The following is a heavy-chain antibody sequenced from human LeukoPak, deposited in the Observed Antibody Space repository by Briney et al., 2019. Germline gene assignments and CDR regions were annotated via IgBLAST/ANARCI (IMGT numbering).Heavy chain of an antibody. CDR1: GYTFTGYY. Sequence: ASVKVSCKASGYTFTGYYMHWVRQAPGQGLEWMGWINPNSGGTNYAQKFQGRVTMTRDTSISTAYMELSRLRSDDTAVYYCARTLRYFDWYDAFDIWGQGTMVTVSS. J-gene: IGHJ3*02. CDR2: INPNSGGT. V-gene: IGHV1-2*02. D-gene: IGHD3-9*01. CDR3: ARTLRYFDWYDAFDI.